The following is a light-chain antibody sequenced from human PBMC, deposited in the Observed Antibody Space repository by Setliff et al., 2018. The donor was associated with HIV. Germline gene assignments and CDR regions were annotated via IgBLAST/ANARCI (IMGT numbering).Light chain of an antibody. CDR3: QSYDSSLSAYV. CDR2: GNN. V-gene: IGLV1-40*01. Sequence: VLTQPPSVSGTPGQRVTISCTGSSSNFGAGYDVHWYQQLPGTAPKLLISGNNNRPSGVPDRFSGSKSGTLASLAITGLQAEDEADYYCQSYDSSLSAYVFGTGTKGTVL. J-gene: IGLJ1*01. CDR1: SSNFGAGYD.